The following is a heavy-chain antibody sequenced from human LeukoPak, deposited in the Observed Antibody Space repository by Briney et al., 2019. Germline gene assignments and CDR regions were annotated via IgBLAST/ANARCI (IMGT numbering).Heavy chain of an antibody. CDR3: ARQWRQGNGYCSGGGCLYFDY. J-gene: IGHJ4*02. CDR1: GGSISSSSYY. CDR2: IYYSATT. V-gene: IGHV4-39*01. D-gene: IGHD2-15*01. Sequence: SETLSLTCTVSGGSISSSSYYWGWIRQPPGKGLEWIGSIYYSATTYYNPSLKSRFTISVDTSKNQFSLNLSSVTAADTAVYFCARQWRQGNGYCSGGGCLYFDYWGQGTLVTVSS.